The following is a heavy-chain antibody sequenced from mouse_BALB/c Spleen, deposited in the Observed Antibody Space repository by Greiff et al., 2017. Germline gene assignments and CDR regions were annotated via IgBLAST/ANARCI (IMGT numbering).Heavy chain of an antibody. V-gene: IGHV5-17*02. D-gene: IGHD1-1*01. Sequence: EVQLQQSGGGLVQPGGSRKLSCAASGFTFSSFGMHWVRQAPEKGLEWVAYISSGSSTIYYADTVKGRFTISRDNPKNTLFLQMTSLRSEDTAMYYCARDTTVGFDYWGQGTTLTVSS. CDR1: GFTFSSFG. J-gene: IGHJ2*01. CDR2: ISSGSSTI. CDR3: ARDTTVGFDY.